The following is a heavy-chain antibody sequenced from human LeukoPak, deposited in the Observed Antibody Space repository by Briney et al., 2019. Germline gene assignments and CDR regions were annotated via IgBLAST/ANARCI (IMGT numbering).Heavy chain of an antibody. D-gene: IGHD5/OR15-5a*01. J-gene: IGHJ5*02. Sequence: PSETLSLTCTVSGGSISSSSYYWGWIRQPPGKGLEWIGSIYYSGSTYYNPPLKSRVTISIDTSKNQFSLKLSSVTAADTAVYYCARQVYARGWFDPWGQGTLVTVSS. CDR2: IYYSGST. CDR1: GGSISSSSYY. CDR3: ARQVYARGWFDP. V-gene: IGHV4-39*01.